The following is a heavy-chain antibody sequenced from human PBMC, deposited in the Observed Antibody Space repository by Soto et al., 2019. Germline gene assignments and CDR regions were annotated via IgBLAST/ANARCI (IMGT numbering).Heavy chain of an antibody. D-gene: IGHD3-10*01. V-gene: IGHV3-30*18. CDR2: ISYDGSNK. CDR1: GFTFSSYG. CDR3: AKDQVGRASFKSQAPTLDY. J-gene: IGHJ4*02. Sequence: GGSLRLSCAASGFTFSSYGMHWVRQAPGKGLEWVAVISYDGSNKYYVDSVKGRFTISRDNSKNTLYLQMNSLRAEDTAVYYCAKDQVGRASFKSQAPTLDYWGQGTLVTVSS.